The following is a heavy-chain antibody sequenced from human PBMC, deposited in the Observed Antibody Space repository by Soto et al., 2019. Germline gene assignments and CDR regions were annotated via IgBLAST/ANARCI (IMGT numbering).Heavy chain of an antibody. D-gene: IGHD4-17*01. Sequence: QVQLQESGPGLVKPSQTLSLTCTVSGGSISSGGYYWSWIRQHPGKGLEWIGYIYYSGSTYYNPSLKSRVTISVDTSKNQFSLKLRSVTAADTAVYYCASQFVRNDYGDYVGSDAFDIWGQGTMVTVSS. CDR1: GGSISSGGYY. J-gene: IGHJ3*02. CDR3: ASQFVRNDYGDYVGSDAFDI. CDR2: IYYSGST. V-gene: IGHV4-31*03.